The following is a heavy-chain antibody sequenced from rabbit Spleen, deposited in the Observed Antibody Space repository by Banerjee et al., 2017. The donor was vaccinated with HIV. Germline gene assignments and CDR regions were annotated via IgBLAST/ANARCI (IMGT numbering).Heavy chain of an antibody. J-gene: IGHJ3*01. CDR2: IAAGSGGNT. Sequence: QSLEESGGDLVKPGTSLTLTCTASGFSFISGYYMCWVRQAPGKGLEWIACIAAGSGGNTYYANWAKGRFTISKTSSTTVTLQMTSLTAADTATYFCARFYAGYGDFGYAAMWGQGTLVTVS. CDR1: GFSFISGYY. V-gene: IGHV1S40*01. CDR3: ARFYAGYGDFGYAAM. D-gene: IGHD7-1*01.